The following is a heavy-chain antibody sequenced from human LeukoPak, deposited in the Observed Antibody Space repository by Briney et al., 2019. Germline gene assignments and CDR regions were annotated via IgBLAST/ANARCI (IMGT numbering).Heavy chain of an antibody. CDR1: GYTFTGYY. CDR2: INPNSGGT. J-gene: IGHJ5*02. V-gene: IGHV1-2*06. Sequence: ASVKVSCKASGYTFTGYYMHWVRQAPGQGLEWMGRINPNSGGTNYAQKLQGRVTMTTDTSTSTAYMELRSLRSDDTAVYYCARGVVTAISWFDPWGQGTLVTVSS. D-gene: IGHD2-21*02. CDR3: ARGVVTAISWFDP.